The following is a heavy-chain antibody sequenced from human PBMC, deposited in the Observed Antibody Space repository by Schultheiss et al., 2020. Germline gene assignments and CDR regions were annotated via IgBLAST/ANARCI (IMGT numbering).Heavy chain of an antibody. Sequence: ASVKVSCRASGYTFTGYYLHWVRQAPGQGLQWMGWINPKSGGTKFAQRFEDRITMTRDTSINTVYMELGGLRSDDTAVYYCAREGQYSSAWYYFDYWGQGTLVTVSS. D-gene: IGHD6-25*01. CDR1: GYTFTGYY. CDR3: AREGQYSSAWYYFDY. CDR2: INPKSGGT. J-gene: IGHJ4*02. V-gene: IGHV1-2*02.